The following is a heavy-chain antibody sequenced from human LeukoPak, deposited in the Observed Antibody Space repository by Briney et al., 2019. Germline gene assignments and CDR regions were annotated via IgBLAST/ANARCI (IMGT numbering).Heavy chain of an antibody. D-gene: IGHD1-20*01. J-gene: IGHJ5*02. CDR2: IYSGGST. V-gene: IGHV3-66*02. CDR3: ASGITGTNNWFDP. CDR1: GFTVSSNY. Sequence: GGSLRLSCAASGFTVSSNYMTWVRQAPGKGLEWASVIYSGGSTYYADSVKGRFTISRDNSKNTLYLQMNSLRAEDTAVYYCASGITGTNNWFDPWGQGTLVTVSS.